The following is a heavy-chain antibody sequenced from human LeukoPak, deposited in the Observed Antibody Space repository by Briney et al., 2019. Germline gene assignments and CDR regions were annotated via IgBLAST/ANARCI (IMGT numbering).Heavy chain of an antibody. Sequence: ASVKVSCKASGGTFSSYAISWVRQAPEQGLEWMGGIIPIFGTANYAQKFQGRVTITADESTSTAYMELSSLRSEDTAVYYCARLPPSYTIFGVVSDYWGQGTLVTVSS. J-gene: IGHJ4*02. D-gene: IGHD3-3*01. V-gene: IGHV1-69*01. CDR1: GGTFSSYA. CDR3: ARLPPSYTIFGVVSDY. CDR2: IIPIFGTA.